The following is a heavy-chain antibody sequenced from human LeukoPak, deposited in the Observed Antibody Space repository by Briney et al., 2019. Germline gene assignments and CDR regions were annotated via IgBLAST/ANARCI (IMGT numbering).Heavy chain of an antibody. CDR3: AKDHDFWSGYSDY. CDR2: ISGNSGST. D-gene: IGHD3-3*01. Sequence: GGSLRLSCAASGFTFSAYAMSWVRQAPGKGLEWVSDISGNSGSTYYADSVKGRFTISRDNSKNTLYLQMNSLRAEDTAVYYCAKDHDFWSGYSDYWGQGTLVTVSS. CDR1: GFTFSAYA. J-gene: IGHJ4*02. V-gene: IGHV3-23*01.